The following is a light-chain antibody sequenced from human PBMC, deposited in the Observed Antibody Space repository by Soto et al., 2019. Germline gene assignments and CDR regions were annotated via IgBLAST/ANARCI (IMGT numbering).Light chain of an antibody. CDR1: QSVSSN. V-gene: IGKV3-15*01. J-gene: IGKJ1*01. CDR3: QQYNSWPRA. Sequence: EIVLMQFPATLSVSPGERATLSCRASQSVSSNLAWYQQKPGQAPRLLIYGASTRATGIPARFSGSGSGTEFTLTISSLQSEDCAVYYCQQYNSWPRAFGQGTKVDIK. CDR2: GAS.